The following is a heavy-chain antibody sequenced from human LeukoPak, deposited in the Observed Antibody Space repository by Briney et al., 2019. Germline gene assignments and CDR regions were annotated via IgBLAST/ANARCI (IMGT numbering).Heavy chain of an antibody. V-gene: IGHV3-30*03. CDR3: ARDPRTLGDAFDI. CDR1: GFTFSSNA. CDR2: ISYDGSNK. J-gene: IGHJ3*02. Sequence: GGSLRLSCAASGFTFSSNAMHWVRQAPGKGLEWVAFISYDGSNKYYADSVKGRFTISRDNSKNTLYLQMSSLRAEDTAVYYCARDPRTLGDAFDIWGQGTMVTVSS. D-gene: IGHD1-14*01.